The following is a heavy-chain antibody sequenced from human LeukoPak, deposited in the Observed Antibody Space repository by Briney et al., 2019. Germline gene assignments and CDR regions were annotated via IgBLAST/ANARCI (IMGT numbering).Heavy chain of an antibody. CDR1: GFTVSSSY. J-gene: IGHJ4*02. V-gene: IGHV3-66*01. Sequence: GGSLRLSCAASGFTVSSSYMNWVRQAPGKGLEWVSVVYTGGTTYFADSVKGRFTISRDNSENTLHLHMNSLRAEDTAVYYCARDSGYSYGGFDYWGQGTLVTVSS. D-gene: IGHD5-18*01. CDR2: VYTGGTT. CDR3: ARDSGYSYGGFDY.